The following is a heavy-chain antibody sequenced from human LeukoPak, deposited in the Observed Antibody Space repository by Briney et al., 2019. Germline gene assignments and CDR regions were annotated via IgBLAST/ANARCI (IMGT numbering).Heavy chain of an antibody. CDR1: GFTFTISA. J-gene: IGHJ4*02. D-gene: IGHD3-22*01. CDR2: IVVGSGKT. V-gene: IGHV1-58*02. Sequence: SVKVSCKASGFTFTISAMQWVRQARGQRXXWIGWIVVGSGKTNYAQKFQERVTITRDMSTSTAYMELSSLRSEDTAVYYCAADRYDSSGYYHFDYWGQGTLVTVSS. CDR3: AADRYDSSGYYHFDY.